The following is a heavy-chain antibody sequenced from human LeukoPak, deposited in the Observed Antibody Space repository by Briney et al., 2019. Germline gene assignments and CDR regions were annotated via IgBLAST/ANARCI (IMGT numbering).Heavy chain of an antibody. V-gene: IGHV1-8*01. J-gene: IGHJ4*02. Sequence: ASVKVSCTTSGYTLTSYDMNWVRQAAGQGLEWMGWTSPNTGYIYYARKFQGRMTMATNTATRTVYMELSSLRSEDTAVYYCATSRYCSNGVCPFDYWGQGTLVTVSS. CDR2: TSPNTGYI. CDR1: GYTLTSYD. CDR3: ATSRYCSNGVCPFDY. D-gene: IGHD2-8*01.